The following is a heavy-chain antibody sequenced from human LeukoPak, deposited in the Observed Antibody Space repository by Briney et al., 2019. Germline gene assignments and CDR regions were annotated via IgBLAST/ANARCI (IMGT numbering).Heavy chain of an antibody. CDR1: GGTFSSYA. CDR3: ARGRGGKYCSGGSCYSYDYYYYYMDV. V-gene: IGHV1-69*06. Sequence: SVKVSCKASGGTFSSYAISWVRQAPGQGLEWMGGIIPIFGTANYAQKFQGRVTITADKSTSIAYMELSSLRSEDTAVYYCARGRGGKYCSGGSCYSYDYYYYYMDVWGKGTTVTVSS. D-gene: IGHD2-15*01. CDR2: IIPIFGTA. J-gene: IGHJ6*03.